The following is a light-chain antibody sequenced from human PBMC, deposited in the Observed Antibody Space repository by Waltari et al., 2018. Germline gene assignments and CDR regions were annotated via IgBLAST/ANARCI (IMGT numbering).Light chain of an antibody. Sequence: IVLTQSPGTLSLSPGDRATLSCRASQSVGKYLAWYQQKPGQAPRLLLYHASNRATGIPDRFSGSGSGTDFSLTISRLEPEDFAIYFCQKYDSLPATFGQGTKVEIK. CDR1: QSVGKY. V-gene: IGKV3-20*01. CDR3: QKYDSLPAT. J-gene: IGKJ1*01. CDR2: HAS.